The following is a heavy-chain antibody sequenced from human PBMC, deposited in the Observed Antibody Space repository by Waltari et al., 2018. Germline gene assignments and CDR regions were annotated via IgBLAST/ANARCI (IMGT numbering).Heavy chain of an antibody. J-gene: IGHJ5*02. V-gene: IGHV4-39*07. CDR3: ARVSGGYPVGWIDP. CDR2: ISSAGYT. Sequence: QVQLQESGPGLVKPSETLSLTCSVSGDSINTSPHSWDWIRRPPGKGLEWIGNISSAGYTYYDPSLKSRLTIAVDTSKNQFSLKMSSVTAADTAIYYCARVSGGYPVGWIDPWGQGTLVTVSS. D-gene: IGHD1-26*01. CDR1: GDSINTSPHS.